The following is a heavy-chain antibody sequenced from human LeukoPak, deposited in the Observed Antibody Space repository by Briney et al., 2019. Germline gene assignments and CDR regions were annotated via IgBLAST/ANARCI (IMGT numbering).Heavy chain of an antibody. CDR3: ARPEVATIASVY. V-gene: IGHV3-48*04. CDR2: ISSSNRTI. D-gene: IGHD5-12*01. CDR1: RFTFTAYS. J-gene: IGHJ4*02. Sequence: PGGSVRLSCAASRFTFTAYSMNWVRQAPGKGLEWVSYISSSNRTIYYADSVKGRFTISRDNAKNSLYLQMNSLRAEDTAVYYCARPEVATIASVYWGQGTLVTVSS.